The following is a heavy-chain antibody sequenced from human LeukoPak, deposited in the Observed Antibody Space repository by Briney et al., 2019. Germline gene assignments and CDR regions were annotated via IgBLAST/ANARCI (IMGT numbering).Heavy chain of an antibody. V-gene: IGHV3-43*02. D-gene: IGHD5-18*01. CDR2: ISGDGGST. CDR1: GFTFDDYA. J-gene: IGHJ3*02. CDR3: AKYSYAHDAFDI. Sequence: GGSLRLSCAASGFTFDDYAMHWVRHAPGKGLEWVSLISGDGGSTYYADSVKGRLTISRDNSKNSLYLQMNSLRTEDTALYYCAKYSYAHDAFDIWGQGTMVTVSS.